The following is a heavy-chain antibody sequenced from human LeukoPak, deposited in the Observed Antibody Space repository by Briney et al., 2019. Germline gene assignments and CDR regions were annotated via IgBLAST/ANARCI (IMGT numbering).Heavy chain of an antibody. CDR2: ISYDGSNK. V-gene: IGHV3-30*18. CDR3: AKDFTIFGEPYGMDV. J-gene: IGHJ6*02. CDR1: GLTFSSYG. D-gene: IGHD3-3*01. Sequence: GRSLRLSCAASGLTFSSYGMHWVRQAPGKGLEWVAVISYDGSNKYYADSVKGRFTISRDNSKNTLYLQMNSLRAEDTAVYYCAKDFTIFGEPYGMDVWGQGTTVTVSS.